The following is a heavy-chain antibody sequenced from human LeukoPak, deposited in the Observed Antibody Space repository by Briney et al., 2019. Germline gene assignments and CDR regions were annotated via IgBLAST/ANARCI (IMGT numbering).Heavy chain of an antibody. J-gene: IGHJ4*02. CDR2: ISSSGSTI. CDR1: GFTFSSYE. CDR3: AKRSGSPSYFDY. V-gene: IGHV3-48*03. Sequence: PGGSLRLSCAASGFTFSSYEMNWVRQAPGKGLEWVSYISSSGSTIYYADSVKGRFTISRDNSKNTLYLQMNSLRAEDTAVYYCAKRSGSPSYFDYWGQGTLVTVSS. D-gene: IGHD3-3*01.